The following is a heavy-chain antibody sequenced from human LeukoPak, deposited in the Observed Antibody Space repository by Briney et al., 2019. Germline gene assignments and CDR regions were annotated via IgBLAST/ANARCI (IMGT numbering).Heavy chain of an antibody. J-gene: IGHJ5*02. CDR1: GSISGYY. CDR3: AREGGDPRWLDP. CDR2: INTSGST. D-gene: IGHD6-25*01. V-gene: IGHV4-4*07. Sequence: SETLSLTCTVSGSISGYYWSWIRQSAGKGLEWIGRINTSGSTNYNPSLRSRVTMSVNTSKNQFSLNLTSVTAADTAVYSCAREGGDPRWLDPWGQGTLVTVSS.